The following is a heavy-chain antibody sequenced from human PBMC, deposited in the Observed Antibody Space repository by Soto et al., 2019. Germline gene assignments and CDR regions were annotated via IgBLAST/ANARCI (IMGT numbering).Heavy chain of an antibody. CDR2: ISDRDAGT. CDR1: GFTVSSYD. J-gene: IGHJ5*02. V-gene: IGHV3-23*01. Sequence: EVLLLESGGGLVQLGGSLSLSCAASGFTVSSYDMSWVRQAPGKGLEWVSAISDRDAGTYYTDSVRGRFTISRDSSKNTLYLQMNSLRAEDTAVYYCAKALYSGGSNVVAPWGQGTLVTVS. D-gene: IGHD1-26*01. CDR3: AKALYSGGSNVVAP.